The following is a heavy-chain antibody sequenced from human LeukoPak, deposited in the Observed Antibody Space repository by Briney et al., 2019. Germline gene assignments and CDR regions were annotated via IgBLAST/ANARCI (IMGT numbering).Heavy chain of an antibody. V-gene: IGHV1-18*01. CDR2: ISAYNGNT. Sequence: ASVKVSCKASGYTFTSYGISWVRQAPGQGLEWMGWISAYNGNTNYAQKLQGRVTMTTDTSTSTAYMELRSLRSDDTAVYYCAREGLGLLSRLEFDYWGQGTLVTVSS. CDR3: AREGLGLLSRLEFDY. CDR1: GYTFTSYG. J-gene: IGHJ4*02. D-gene: IGHD3-22*01.